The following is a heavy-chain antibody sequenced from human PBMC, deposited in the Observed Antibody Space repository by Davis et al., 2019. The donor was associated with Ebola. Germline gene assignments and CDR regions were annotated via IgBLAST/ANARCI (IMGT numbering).Heavy chain of an antibody. J-gene: IGHJ6*04. Sequence: MPSETLSLTCTVSGGSIISSSSYWGWIRQPPRKGLEWIGSIYYSGITYYNPSLKSRVTISVDTSKNQFSLKLSSVTAADTAVYYCASGEIAVAGIIYYYYGMDVWGKGTTVTVSS. CDR3: ASGEIAVAGIIYYYYGMDV. D-gene: IGHD6-19*01. CDR2: IYYSGIT. CDR1: GGSIISSSSY. V-gene: IGHV4-39*01.